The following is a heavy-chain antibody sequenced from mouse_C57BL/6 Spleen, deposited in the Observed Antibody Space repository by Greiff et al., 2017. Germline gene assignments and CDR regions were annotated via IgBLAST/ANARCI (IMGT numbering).Heavy chain of an antibody. CDR3: ARWRGNDPFDY. CDR2: IDPSDSYT. CDR1: GYTFTSYW. Sequence: QVQLQQPGAELVMPGASVKLSCKASGYTFTSYWMHWVKQRPGQGLEWIGEIDPSDSYTNYNQKFKGKSTLTVDKSSSTAYMQLSSLTSEDSAVYYCARWRGNDPFDYWGQGTTLTVSS. D-gene: IGHD2-2*01. V-gene: IGHV1-69*01. J-gene: IGHJ2*01.